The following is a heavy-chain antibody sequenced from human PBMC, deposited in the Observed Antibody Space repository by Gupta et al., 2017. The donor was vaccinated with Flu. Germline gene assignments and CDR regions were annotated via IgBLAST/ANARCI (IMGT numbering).Heavy chain of an antibody. D-gene: IGHD2-2*01. CDR2: VRSKAYGGTA. J-gene: IGHJ5*02. Sequence: VLQAPGKGLEWVGFVRSKAYGGTADYAASVNGRFTISRDDSKSIAYLQMNSLKTEDTAVYYCSRAGIYCGSTSCYVGWFDPWGQGTLVTVS. CDR3: SRAGIYCGSTSCYVGWFDP. V-gene: IGHV3-49*02.